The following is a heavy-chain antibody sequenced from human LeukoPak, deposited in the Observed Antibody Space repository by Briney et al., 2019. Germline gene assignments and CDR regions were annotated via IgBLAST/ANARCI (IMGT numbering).Heavy chain of an antibody. Sequence: GGSLRLSCAASGFTFSTYWMSWVRQAPGNGLEWAANIKQDGSEKYSVDSVKGRFTISRDNAKNSLYLQMNSLRAEDTAVYYCARDFGPAFDIWGQGTLVTVSS. CDR2: IKQDGSEK. CDR3: ARDFGPAFDI. J-gene: IGHJ3*02. V-gene: IGHV3-7*03. D-gene: IGHD3-3*01. CDR1: GFTFSTYW.